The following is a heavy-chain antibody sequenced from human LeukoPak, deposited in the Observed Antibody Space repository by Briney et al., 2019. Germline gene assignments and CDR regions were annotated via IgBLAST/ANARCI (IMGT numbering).Heavy chain of an antibody. J-gene: IGHJ1*01. V-gene: IGHV5-51*01. Sequence: GESLQISCKGSADGFTNYWIGWVRQMPGKGLEWMGIIYPGDSDTRYGPSFQGQVTISTDKSINTACLQWSSLKASDTAMYYCTRRGAREYFQQWGQGTLVTVGS. CDR1: ADGFTNYW. D-gene: IGHD1-26*01. CDR3: TRRGAREYFQQ. CDR2: IYPGDSDT.